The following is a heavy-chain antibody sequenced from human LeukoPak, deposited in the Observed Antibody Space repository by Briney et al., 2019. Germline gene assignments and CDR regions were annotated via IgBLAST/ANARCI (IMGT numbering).Heavy chain of an antibody. D-gene: IGHD3-22*01. CDR1: GFTFSSYE. Sequence: GGSLRLSCAASGFTFSSYEMNWGRQATGQGLKWVSYISTSGSTEYYADSVKGRFTISRDNAKNSLYLQMNSLRAGDTAVYYCARPLDAGGYYDSRYFDLWGRGTLVTVSS. J-gene: IGHJ2*01. CDR2: ISTSGSTE. V-gene: IGHV3-48*03. CDR3: ARPLDAGGYYDSRYFDL.